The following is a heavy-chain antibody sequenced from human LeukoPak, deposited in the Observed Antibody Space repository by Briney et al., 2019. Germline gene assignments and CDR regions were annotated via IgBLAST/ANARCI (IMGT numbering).Heavy chain of an antibody. CDR1: GYTFTSYG. J-gene: IGHJ3*02. V-gene: IGHV1-18*01. CDR2: ISAYNGNT. Sequence: GSSVKVSCKSSGYTFTSYGISWVRQAPGQGLEWMGWISAYNGNTNYVQKLQGRVTMTTDTSTSTAYMELRSLRSDDTAVYYCARDYYGDFEAEDAFDIWGQGTMVTVSS. CDR3: ARDYYGDFEAEDAFDI. D-gene: IGHD4-17*01.